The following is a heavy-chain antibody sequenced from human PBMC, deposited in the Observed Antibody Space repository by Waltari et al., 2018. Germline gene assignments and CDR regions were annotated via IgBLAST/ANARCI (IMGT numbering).Heavy chain of an antibody. CDR1: GYTFTSYA. D-gene: IGHD4-17*01. V-gene: IGHV1-3*01. Sequence: QVQLVQSGAEVKKPGASVQVSCKASGYTFTSYAMHWVRQAPGQRLEWMGWINAGNGNTKYSQKFHGRVTITRDTSASTAYMELSSLRSEDTAVYYCARVDYGDYDWYFDLWGRGTLVTVSS. J-gene: IGHJ2*01. CDR2: INAGNGNT. CDR3: ARVDYGDYDWYFDL.